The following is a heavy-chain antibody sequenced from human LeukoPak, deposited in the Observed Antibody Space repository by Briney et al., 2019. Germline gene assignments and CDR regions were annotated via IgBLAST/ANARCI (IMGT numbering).Heavy chain of an antibody. V-gene: IGHV3-30*03. Sequence: QPGRSLRLSCAASGFTFSSYGMHWVRQAPGKGLEWVAVISYDGSNKYYADSVKGRFTISRDNSKNTLYLQMNSLRAEDTAVYYCARVNYGSGWAFDYWGQGTLVTVSS. CDR3: ARVNYGSGWAFDY. CDR2: ISYDGSNK. CDR1: GFTFSSYG. D-gene: IGHD6-19*01. J-gene: IGHJ4*02.